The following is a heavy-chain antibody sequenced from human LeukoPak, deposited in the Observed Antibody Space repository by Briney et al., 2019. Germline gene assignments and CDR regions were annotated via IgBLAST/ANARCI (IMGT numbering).Heavy chain of an antibody. Sequence: SETLSLTCTVSGGSISSYYWTWIRQPAGKRLEWIGRIYSSGSTNYNPSLKSRLTMSVDTSKNQFSLKLTSVTAADTAVYYCARGQHDFDPWGQGTLVTVSS. J-gene: IGHJ5*02. CDR3: ARGQHDFDP. CDR2: IYSSGST. CDR1: GGSISSYY. D-gene: IGHD2-21*01. V-gene: IGHV4-4*07.